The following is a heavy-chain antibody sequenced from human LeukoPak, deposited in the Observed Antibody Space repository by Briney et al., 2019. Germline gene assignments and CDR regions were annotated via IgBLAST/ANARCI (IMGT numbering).Heavy chain of an antibody. V-gene: IGHV1-18*01. J-gene: IGHJ4*02. CDR3: ARYVATTMNVDY. CDR2: ISAYTGRT. D-gene: IGHD5-12*01. CDR1: GYTFTAYD. Sequence: GASVKVSCKGSGYTFTAYDIIWVRQAPGQALECVGLISAYTGRTEYAQKFQGRVIMTTDSATSTAYMELRSLTSEDTAVYYCARYVATTMNVDYWGQGTLVTVSS.